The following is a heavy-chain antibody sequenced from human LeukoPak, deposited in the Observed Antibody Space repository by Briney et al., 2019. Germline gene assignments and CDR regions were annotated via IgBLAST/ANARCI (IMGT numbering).Heavy chain of an antibody. Sequence: ASVKVSCKASGYTFTSYAMNWVRQATGQGLEWMGWMNPNSGNTGYAQKFQGRVTMTRNTSISTAYVELSSLRSEDTAVYYCARGPQPDYYDSSGFDYWGQGTLVTVSS. D-gene: IGHD3-22*01. CDR2: MNPNSGNT. CDR1: GYTFTSYA. V-gene: IGHV1-8*02. CDR3: ARGPQPDYYDSSGFDY. J-gene: IGHJ4*02.